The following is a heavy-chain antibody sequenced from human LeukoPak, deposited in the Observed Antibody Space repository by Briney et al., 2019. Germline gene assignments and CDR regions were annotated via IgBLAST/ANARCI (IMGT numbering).Heavy chain of an antibody. V-gene: IGHV3-7*01. CDR3: ARADSSGWYLPDY. D-gene: IGHD6-19*01. CDR1: GFTFSSYW. CDR2: IKQDGSEK. Sequence: GGSLRLSCAASGFTFSSYWMSWVRQAPGKGLEWVANIKQDGSEKTYVDSVKGRFTISRDNAKNSLYLQMNSLRAEDTAVYYCARADSSGWYLPDYWGQGTLVTVSS. J-gene: IGHJ4*02.